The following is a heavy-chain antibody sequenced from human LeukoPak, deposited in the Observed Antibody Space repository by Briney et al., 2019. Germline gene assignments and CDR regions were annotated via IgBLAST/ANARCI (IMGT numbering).Heavy chain of an antibody. CDR3: ARSGSTYYYYMDV. J-gene: IGHJ6*03. V-gene: IGHV3-13*01. D-gene: IGHD3-10*01. CDR2: IGAAGDT. CDR1: GFTFRSYD. Sequence: GGSLRLSCAASGFTFRSYDMHWVRQATGKGLEWVSAIGAAGDTYYPGSVKGRFTISRDNAKNSLYLQMNSLRAEDTAVYYCARSGSTYYYYMDVWGKGTTVTVSS.